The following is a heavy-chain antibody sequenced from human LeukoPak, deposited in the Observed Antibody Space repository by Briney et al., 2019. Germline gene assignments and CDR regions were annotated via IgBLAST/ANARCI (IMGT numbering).Heavy chain of an antibody. Sequence: RGSLRLSCAASGFTFSSYSMNWVRQAPGKGLEWVSYISSSSSTIYYADSVKGRFTISRDNAKNSLYLQMNSLRAEDTAVYYCARAVMVRGVIPSDAFDIWGQGTMVTVSS. CDR2: ISSSSSTI. J-gene: IGHJ3*02. D-gene: IGHD3-10*01. CDR3: ARAVMVRGVIPSDAFDI. V-gene: IGHV3-48*01. CDR1: GFTFSSYS.